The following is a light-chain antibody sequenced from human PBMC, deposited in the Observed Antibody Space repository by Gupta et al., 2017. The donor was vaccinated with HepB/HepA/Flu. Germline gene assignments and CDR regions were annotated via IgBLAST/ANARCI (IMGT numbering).Light chain of an antibody. Sequence: QSVLTQPPSVSSAPGQKVTISCSGSSSNIGNNYVSWYQQLPETAPNLLIYENDTRPSGIPDRFSGSKSGTSATPTLTGLQAGDEADDYCETSDSSRNVWVFGGGTRLTVL. CDR3: ETSDSSRNVWV. CDR1: SSNIGNNY. CDR2: END. J-gene: IGLJ3*02. V-gene: IGLV1-51*02.